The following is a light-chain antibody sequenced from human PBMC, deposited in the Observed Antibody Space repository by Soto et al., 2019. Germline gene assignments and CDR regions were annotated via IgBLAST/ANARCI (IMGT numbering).Light chain of an antibody. Sequence: EVVLTQSQDSLSVSPGERATLSCRASQSVSSNLAWYQQKLGQAPRLLIYGASTRATGISARFSGSGSGTDFTLTISSLQSEDFAVYYCQQYSNWPPWTFGQGTKVDIK. CDR2: GAS. J-gene: IGKJ1*01. V-gene: IGKV3-15*01. CDR1: QSVSSN. CDR3: QQYSNWPPWT.